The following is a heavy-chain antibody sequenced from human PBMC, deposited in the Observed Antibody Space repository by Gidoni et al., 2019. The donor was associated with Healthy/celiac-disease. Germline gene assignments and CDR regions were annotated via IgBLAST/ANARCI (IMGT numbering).Heavy chain of an antibody. J-gene: IGHJ6*02. D-gene: IGHD1-26*01. CDR1: GFTFDAYA. V-gene: IGHV3-9*01. CDR3: ARVKFQSGSYYRSQGYYYYYGMDV. CDR2: ISLNSGSI. Sequence: EVQLVESGGGLVQPGRSLRLSCAASGFTFDAYAMHWVRQAPGKGLEWVSGISLNSGSIGYADSVKGRFTISRDNAKNSLYLQMNSLRAEDTALYYCARVKFQSGSYYRSQGYYYYYGMDVWGQGTTVTVSS.